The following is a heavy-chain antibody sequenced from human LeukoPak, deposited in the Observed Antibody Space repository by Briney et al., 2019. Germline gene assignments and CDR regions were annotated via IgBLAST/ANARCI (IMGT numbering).Heavy chain of an antibody. CDR3: ATLGVGGVYFDH. CDR2: FDPEDGDT. CDR1: GYTLTELS. D-gene: IGHD3-16*01. V-gene: IGHV1-24*01. Sequence: ASVKVACKVSGYTLTELSMHWVRQAPGKGLEWMGGFDPEDGDTIYAQKFQGRVTMTEDTSTDTAYMELRSLRSEDTAVYYCATLGVGGVYFDHWGQGTLVTVSS. J-gene: IGHJ4*02.